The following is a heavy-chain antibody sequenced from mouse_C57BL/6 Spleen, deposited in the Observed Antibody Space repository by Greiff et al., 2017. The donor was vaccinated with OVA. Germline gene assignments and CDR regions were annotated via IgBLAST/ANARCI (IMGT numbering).Heavy chain of an antibody. D-gene: IGHD1-1*01. CDR3: ARGCTTVSPVAY. Sequence: QVQLQQPGAELVKPGASVKMSCKASGYTFTSYWITWVKQRPGQGLEWIGDIYPGSGSTNSNDKFQSKATLTVATSSSTAYMQLSSLTSEDSAVYYCARGCTTVSPVAYWGQGTLVTVSA. CDR2: IYPGSGST. CDR1: GYTFTSYW. V-gene: IGHV1-55*01. J-gene: IGHJ3*01.